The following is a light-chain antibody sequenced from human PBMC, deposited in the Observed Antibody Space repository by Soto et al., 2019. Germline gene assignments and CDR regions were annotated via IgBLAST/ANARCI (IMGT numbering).Light chain of an antibody. J-gene: IGKJ1*01. CDR3: QQYNTNSGK. CDR2: DAS. CDR1: QTVNAW. Sequence: DIQMTQSPSTLSVCLGDRVTITSRASQTVNAWLAWYQHKPGKAPKPLIYDASSLESGVPARFSGSGSGTEFILTISSLQPDDVGTYYCQQYNTNSGKFGQGTKV. V-gene: IGKV1-5*01.